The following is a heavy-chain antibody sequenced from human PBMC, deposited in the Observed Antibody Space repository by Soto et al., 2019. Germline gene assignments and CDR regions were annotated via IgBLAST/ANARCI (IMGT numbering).Heavy chain of an antibody. CDR3: AKDIGGSHGLFDP. V-gene: IGHV3-9*01. J-gene: IGHJ5*02. CDR1: GFTFDDYA. Sequence: LRLSCAASGFTFDDYAMHWVRQAPGKGLEWVSGISWNSGSIGYADSVKGRFTISRDNAKNSLYLQMSSLRAEDTALYYCAKDIGGSHGLFDPWGQVTPVPVSS. CDR2: ISWNSGSI. D-gene: IGHD3-16*01.